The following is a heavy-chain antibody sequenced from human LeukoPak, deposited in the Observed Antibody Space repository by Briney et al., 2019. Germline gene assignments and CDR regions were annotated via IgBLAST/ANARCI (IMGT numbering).Heavy chain of an antibody. D-gene: IGHD3-10*01. CDR2: IYSSGST. CDR3: ARSDGYGLVGI. Sequence: SETLSLTCAVYGGSFSGYYWSWIRQPPGKTLEWIGSIYSSGSTYYNPSLKSRVIIIIDTPKNHFSLTLGSVTAADTAVYYCARSDGYGLVGIWGQGTMVTVSS. V-gene: IGHV4-34*01. J-gene: IGHJ3*02. CDR1: GGSFSGYY.